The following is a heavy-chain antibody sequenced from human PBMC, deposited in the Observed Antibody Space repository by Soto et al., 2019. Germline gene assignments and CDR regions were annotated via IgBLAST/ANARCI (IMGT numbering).Heavy chain of an antibody. D-gene: IGHD6-13*01. J-gene: IGHJ6*02. Sequence: QVQLVQSGAEVKKPGASVKVSCKASGYTFTSYGISWVRQAPGQGLEWMGWNSAYNGNTNYAQKLQGRVTMTTDTSTSRAYMGLRGLRSDATAVYYCARDQRAYRQQLSRTKKAYYYYGMDVWGQGTTVTVSS. CDR3: ARDQRAYRQQLSRTKKAYYYYGMDV. CDR2: NSAYNGNT. V-gene: IGHV1-18*01. CDR1: GYTFTSYG.